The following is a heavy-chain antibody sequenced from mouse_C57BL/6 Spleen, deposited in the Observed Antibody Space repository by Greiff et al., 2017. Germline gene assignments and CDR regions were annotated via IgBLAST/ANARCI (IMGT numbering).Heavy chain of an antibody. CDR3: TRDYYGSSYEYFDF. V-gene: IGHV5-9-1*02. Sequence: DVMLVESGEGLVKPGGSLKLSCAASGFTFTSYAMSWVRQTPEKRLEWVAYISSGGDYIYYADTVKGRFTFSRDTARDTLYLQMSSLKSEDTAMXYCTRDYYGSSYEYFDFWGKGTTVTVSS. CDR1: GFTFTSYA. CDR2: ISSGGDYI. J-gene: IGHJ1*03. D-gene: IGHD1-1*01.